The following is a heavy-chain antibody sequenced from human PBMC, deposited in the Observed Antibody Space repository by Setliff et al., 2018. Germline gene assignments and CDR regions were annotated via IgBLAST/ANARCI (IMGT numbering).Heavy chain of an antibody. Sequence: PSETLSLTCAVSGFSITNGYYWGWIRQSPGKQLEWIRNIFQSGITFYNPSLKSRVTISLDPSQNQFSLKLRSVTAADTAVYFCARVGGLLVATMPFDYWGPGTLVTVSS. CDR1: GFSITNGYY. D-gene: IGHD5-12*01. CDR2: IFQSGIT. CDR3: ARVGGLLVATMPFDY. J-gene: IGHJ4*02. V-gene: IGHV4-38-2*01.